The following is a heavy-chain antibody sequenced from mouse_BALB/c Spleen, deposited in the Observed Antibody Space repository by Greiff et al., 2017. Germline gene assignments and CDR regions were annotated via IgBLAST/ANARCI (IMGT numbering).Heavy chain of an antibody. J-gene: IGHJ4*01. CDR3: TNYYEDAMDY. Sequence: VKLQQPGAELVRPGASVKLSCKASGYTFTSYWINWVKQRPGQGLEWIGNIYPSDSYTNYNQKFKDKATLTVDKSSSTAYMQLSSPTSEDSAVYYCTNYYEDAMDYWGQGTSVTVSS. V-gene: IGHV1-69*02. CDR1: GYTFTSYW. D-gene: IGHD1-1*02. CDR2: IYPSDSYT.